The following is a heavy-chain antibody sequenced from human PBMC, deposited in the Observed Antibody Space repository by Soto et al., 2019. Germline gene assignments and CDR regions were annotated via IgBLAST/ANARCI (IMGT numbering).Heavy chain of an antibody. CDR2: TYYRSKWYN. Sequence: SQTLSLTCAISGDSVSSNSAAWNWIRQSPSRGLEWLGRTYYRSKWYNDYAVSVKSRITINLDTSKNQFSLQLNSVTPEDTAVYYCAREALGRLLWFGETPTGGMDVWGQGTTVTVSS. CDR1: GDSVSSNSAA. CDR3: AREALGRLLWFGETPTGGMDV. D-gene: IGHD3-10*01. J-gene: IGHJ6*02. V-gene: IGHV6-1*01.